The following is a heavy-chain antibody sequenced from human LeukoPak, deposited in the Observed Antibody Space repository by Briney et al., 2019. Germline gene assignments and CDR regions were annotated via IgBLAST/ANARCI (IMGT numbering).Heavy chain of an antibody. J-gene: IGHJ4*02. V-gene: IGHV5-51*01. Sequence: GESLKISCQTPGFTFTDYWIGWVRQMPGKGLEWMGIIYPGDSDTKYSPSFRGQVTMSADKSTNTAYLQWGSLKASDTAMYFCARGDASMATGFNYWGQGTLVTVSS. CDR3: ARGDASMATGFNY. D-gene: IGHD6-6*01. CDR1: GFTFTDYW. CDR2: IYPGDSDT.